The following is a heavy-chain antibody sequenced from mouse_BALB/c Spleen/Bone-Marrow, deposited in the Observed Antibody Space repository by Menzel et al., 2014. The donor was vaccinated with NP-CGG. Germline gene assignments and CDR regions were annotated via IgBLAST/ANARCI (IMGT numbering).Heavy chain of an antibody. D-gene: IGHD1-2*01. CDR3: ARDGITTATYYYAMDY. CDR1: GYSFTSYW. V-gene: IGHV1S126*01. Sequence: VQLQQSGPQLVRPGASVKISCKASGYSFTSYWMHWVKQRPGQGLEWIGMIDPSDSETRLNQKFKDKATLTVDKSSSTAYTQLSSPTSEDSAVYYCARDGITTATYYYAMDYWGQGTSVTVSS. J-gene: IGHJ4*01. CDR2: IDPSDSET.